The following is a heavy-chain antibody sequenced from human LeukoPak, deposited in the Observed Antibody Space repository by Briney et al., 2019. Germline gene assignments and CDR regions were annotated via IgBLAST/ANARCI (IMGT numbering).Heavy chain of an antibody. CDR2: IIPVFGTP. CDR1: GGTFNTYA. CDR3: ARIEGDYGVFVY. D-gene: IGHD4-17*01. J-gene: IGHJ4*02. Sequence: ASVKVSCKASGGTFNTYAINWLRQAPAQGLEWMGRIIPVFGTPKYAQKFQGRVTITADRSTSTAYMELSGLKPDDTAIYYCARIEGDYGVFVYWGQGTLVTVSS. V-gene: IGHV1-69*06.